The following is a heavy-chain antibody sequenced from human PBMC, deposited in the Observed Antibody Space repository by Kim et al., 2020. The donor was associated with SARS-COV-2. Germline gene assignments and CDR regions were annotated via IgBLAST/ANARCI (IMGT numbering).Heavy chain of an antibody. Sequence: ASVKVSCKASGYTFTSYYMHWVRQAPGQGLEWMGIINPSGGGTSYAQKFQGRVTMTRDTSTVYMELSSLRSEDTAVYYCASGAGYFDYWGQGTLVTVPS. CDR2: INPSGGGT. CDR3: ASGAGYFDY. CDR1: GYTFTSYY. V-gene: IGHV1-46*01. J-gene: IGHJ4*02. D-gene: IGHD3-10*01.